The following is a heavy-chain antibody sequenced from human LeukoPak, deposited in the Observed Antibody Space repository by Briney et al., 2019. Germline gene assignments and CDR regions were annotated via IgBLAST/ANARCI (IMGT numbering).Heavy chain of an antibody. V-gene: IGHV3-30-3*01. Sequence: GRSLRLSCAASGFTFSSYAMHWVRQAPGKGLEWVAVIPYYGSHKYYADSVKGRFTTSRDNSKNTLYLQMNSLRAEDTAVYYCARPYYYGSGSYQTPSYYYGMDVWGQGTTVTVSS. J-gene: IGHJ6*02. CDR3: ARPYYYGSGSYQTPSYYYGMDV. CDR2: IPYYGSHK. CDR1: GFTFSSYA. D-gene: IGHD3-10*01.